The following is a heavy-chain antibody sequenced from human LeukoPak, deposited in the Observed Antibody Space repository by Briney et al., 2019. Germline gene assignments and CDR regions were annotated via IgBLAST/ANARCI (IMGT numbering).Heavy chain of an antibody. V-gene: IGHV3-33*01. D-gene: IGHD6-6*01. CDR1: GFTFSNYG. Sequence: GGSLRLSGAASGFTFSNYGMHWVRQVPGKGLEWVAVIWYDGSNTYYTDSVNGRFTISRDNSKNMLYLQMNSLRADDAAVYYCAREYRIRRREYYFDYWGQGTLAAVSS. J-gene: IGHJ4*02. CDR3: AREYRIRRREYYFDY. CDR2: IWYDGSNT.